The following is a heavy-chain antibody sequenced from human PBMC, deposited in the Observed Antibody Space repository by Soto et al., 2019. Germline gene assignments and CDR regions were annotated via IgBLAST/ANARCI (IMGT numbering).Heavy chain of an antibody. Sequence: GGSLRLSCAASGFTFSSYWMSWVRQAPGKGLEWVANIKQDGSEKYYVDSVKGRFTISRDNAKNSLYLQMNSLRAEDTAVYYCARWRCSGGSCYSFYYYYYMDVWGKGTTVTVSS. CDR3: ARWRCSGGSCYSFYYYYYMDV. CDR1: GFTFSSYW. D-gene: IGHD2-15*01. V-gene: IGHV3-7*01. CDR2: IKQDGSEK. J-gene: IGHJ6*03.